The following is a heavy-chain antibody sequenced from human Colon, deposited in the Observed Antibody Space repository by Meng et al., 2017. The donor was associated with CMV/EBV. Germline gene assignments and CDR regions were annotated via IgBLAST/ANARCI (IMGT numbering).Heavy chain of an antibody. CDR3: ARVGYCSGSSCYGTWFDP. Sequence: GESLKISCASSSLNVSHHYMSWVRQAPGKGLEWVAILYVGHTTFYADSVRGRFTISRDDSKNTLHLHMDSLRAEDTAVYFCARVGYCSGSSCYGTWFDPWGQGTLVTVSS. V-gene: IGHV3-53*01. D-gene: IGHD2-2*01. CDR1: SLNVSHHY. CDR2: LYVGHTT. J-gene: IGHJ5*02.